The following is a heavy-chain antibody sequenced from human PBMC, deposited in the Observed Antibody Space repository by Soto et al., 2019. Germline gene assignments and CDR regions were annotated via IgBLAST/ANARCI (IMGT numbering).Heavy chain of an antibody. J-gene: IGHJ4*02. CDR3: ARGREYNSGWNMFPDY. Sequence: EVQLVESGGALISPGRSLRLSCRASGFTFGDYAMSWFRQAPGKGLEWVTFIRSKAYGATTKYAASVNGRFTISRDDSESVAYLQMNSLKTEDTAVYHCARGREYNSGWNMFPDYWGQGTLVTVSS. V-gene: IGHV3-49*05. CDR2: IRSKAYGATT. CDR1: GFTFGDYA. D-gene: IGHD6-19*01.